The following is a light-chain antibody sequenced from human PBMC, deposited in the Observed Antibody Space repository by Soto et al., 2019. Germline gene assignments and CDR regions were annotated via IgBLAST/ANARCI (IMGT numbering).Light chain of an antibody. CDR2: EVS. CDR3: SSYAGTDNLL. V-gene: IGLV2-8*01. CDR1: SSDIGGYNY. Sequence: QSVLTQSPSASGSPGQSVTLSCTGTSSDIGGYNYVSWYQQHPVKAPKLVIYEVSKRPSGVPDRFSGSQSGNTASLTISGLQPEDEADYYCSSYAGTDNLLFGGGTKLTVL. J-gene: IGLJ3*02.